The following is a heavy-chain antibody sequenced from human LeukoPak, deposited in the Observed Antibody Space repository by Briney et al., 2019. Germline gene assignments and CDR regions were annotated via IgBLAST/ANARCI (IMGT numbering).Heavy chain of an antibody. D-gene: IGHD3/OR15-3a*01. CDR1: GFTFSRYA. V-gene: IGHV3-23*01. CDR3: ASGLFDFWTGYLNY. J-gene: IGHJ4*02. CDR2: ISYNSGST. Sequence: GGSLRLSCAASGFTFSRYAMSWVRQAPGKGLEWVSAISYNSGSTYYAASVKGRFTISRDNSKNTLYLQMNILKPEDTAVYYCASGLFDFWTGYLNYWGQGALVTVSS.